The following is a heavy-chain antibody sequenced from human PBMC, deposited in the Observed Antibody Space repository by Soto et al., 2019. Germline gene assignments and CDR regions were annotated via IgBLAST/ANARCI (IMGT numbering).Heavy chain of an antibody. V-gene: IGHV4-59*01. CDR2: IYYSGST. CDR3: ARANYGLGRFINYYGMDV. J-gene: IGHJ6*02. D-gene: IGHD3-10*01. Sequence: SETLSLTCTVAGGSISSYYWSWIRQPPGKGLEWIGYIYYSGSTNYNPSLKSRVTISVDTSKNQFSLKLSSVTAADTAVYYCARANYGLGRFINYYGMDVWGQGTTVTVSS. CDR1: GGSISSYY.